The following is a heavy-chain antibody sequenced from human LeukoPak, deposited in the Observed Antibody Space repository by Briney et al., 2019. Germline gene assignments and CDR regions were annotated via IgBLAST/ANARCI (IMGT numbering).Heavy chain of an antibody. CDR3: ARDGAFVSGSYYFDY. J-gene: IGHJ4*02. CDR1: GYSISSGYY. CDR2: IYHSGST. D-gene: IGHD3-10*01. V-gene: IGHV4-38-2*02. Sequence: SETLSLTCTVSGYSISSGYYWGWIRQPPGKGLEWIGSIYHSGSTYYNPSLKSRVTISVDTSKNQFSLKLSSVTAADTAVYYCARDGAFVSGSYYFDYWGQGTLVTVSS.